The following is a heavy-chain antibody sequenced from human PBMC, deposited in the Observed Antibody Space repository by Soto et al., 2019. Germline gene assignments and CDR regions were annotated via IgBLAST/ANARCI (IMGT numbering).Heavy chain of an antibody. CDR1: GDSVSSNSAA. CDR3: ARGHQFTIFGVVINY. CDR2: TYYRSKWYN. V-gene: IGHV6-1*01. D-gene: IGHD3-3*01. Sequence: SQTLSLTCVISGDSVSSNSAAWNWIRQSPSRGLEWLGRTYYRSKWYNDYAVSVKSRITINPDTSKNQFSLQLNSVTPEDTAVYYCARGHQFTIFGVVINYWGQGTLVTVSS. J-gene: IGHJ4*02.